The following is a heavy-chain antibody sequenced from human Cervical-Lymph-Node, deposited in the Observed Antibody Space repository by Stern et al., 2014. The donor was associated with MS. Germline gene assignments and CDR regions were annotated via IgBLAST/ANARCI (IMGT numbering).Heavy chain of an antibody. J-gene: IGHJ4*02. V-gene: IGHV3-48*01. Sequence: QLVESGGGLVQPGGSLRLSCAASGFTFSSYSMNWVRQAPGKGLEWVSYISSSSSTIYYADSVKGRFTISRDNAKNSLYLQMNSLRAEDTAVYYCARAEDYYDSSGYLGYYFDYWGQGTLVTVSS. CDR2: ISSSSSTI. CDR1: GFTFSSYS. D-gene: IGHD3-22*01. CDR3: ARAEDYYDSSGYLGYYFDY.